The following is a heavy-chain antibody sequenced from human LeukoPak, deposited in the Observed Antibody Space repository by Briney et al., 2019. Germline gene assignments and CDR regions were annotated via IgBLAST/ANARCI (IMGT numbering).Heavy chain of an antibody. D-gene: IGHD3-10*01. CDR1: GFTFSNAW. CDR2: IKSKTDGGTT. J-gene: IGHJ4*02. Sequence: GGSLRLSCAASGFTFSNAWMSWVRQAPGKGLEWVGRIKSKTDGGTTDYAAPVKGRFTISRDDSKNTLYLQMNSLKTEDTAVYYYTTSTMVRGVIEGAPDYWGQGTLVTVSS. V-gene: IGHV3-15*01. CDR3: TTSTMVRGVIEGAPDY.